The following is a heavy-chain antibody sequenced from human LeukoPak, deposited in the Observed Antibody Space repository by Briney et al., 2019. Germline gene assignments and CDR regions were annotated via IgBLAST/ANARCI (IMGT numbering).Heavy chain of an antibody. CDR1: GGSISSSSAY. CDR2: IYYSKNT. V-gene: IGHV4-39*01. CDR3: VSPRGFSYGYFDY. Sequence: SETLSLTCTVSGGSISSSSAYWGWIRQPPGKGLEWIGRIYYSKNTYYNPSLKSRVTISADTSKNQFSLTLGSVSATDTAVYYCVSPRGFSYGYFDYWGQGTLVTVSS. J-gene: IGHJ4*02. D-gene: IGHD5-18*01.